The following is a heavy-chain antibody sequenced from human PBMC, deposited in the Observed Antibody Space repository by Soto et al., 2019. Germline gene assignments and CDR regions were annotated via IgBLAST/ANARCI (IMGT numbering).Heavy chain of an antibody. D-gene: IGHD2-15*01. CDR2: IYYSGST. J-gene: IGHJ3*02. CDR3: ARPWYRASGEDAFDI. CDR1: GGSISSSSYY. Sequence: PSETLSLTCTVSGGSISSSSYYWGWIRQPPGKGLEWIGSIYYSGSTYYSPSLKSRVTISVDTSKNQFSLKLSSVTAADTAVYYCARPWYRASGEDAFDIWGQGTMVTVSS. V-gene: IGHV4-39*01.